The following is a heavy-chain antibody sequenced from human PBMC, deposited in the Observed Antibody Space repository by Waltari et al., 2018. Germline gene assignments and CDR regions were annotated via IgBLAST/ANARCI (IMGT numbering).Heavy chain of an antibody. Sequence: EVQLVESGGGLVKPGGSLRLSCAASGFTFSSYSMNWVRKAPGKGLEWVSSISSSSSYIYYADSVKGRFTISRDNAKNSLYLQMNSLRAEDTAVYYCARDRPRLKAGGFDYWGQGTLVTVSS. CDR3: ARDRPRLKAGGFDY. CDR1: GFTFSSYS. J-gene: IGHJ4*02. CDR2: ISSSSSYI. D-gene: IGHD3-16*01. V-gene: IGHV3-21*01.